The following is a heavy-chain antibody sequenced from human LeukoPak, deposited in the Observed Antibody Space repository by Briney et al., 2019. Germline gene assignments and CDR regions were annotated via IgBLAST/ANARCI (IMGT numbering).Heavy chain of an antibody. Sequence: ASVKVSCKASGGTFSSYAISWVRQAPGQGLEWRGGIIPIFGTANYAQKFQGRVTITADESTSTAYMELSSLRSEDTAVYYCARGRKIRYYYYYMDVWGKGTTVTISS. D-gene: IGHD3-10*01. V-gene: IGHV1-69*13. CDR2: IIPIFGTA. CDR3: ARGRKIRYYYYYMDV. CDR1: GGTFSSYA. J-gene: IGHJ6*03.